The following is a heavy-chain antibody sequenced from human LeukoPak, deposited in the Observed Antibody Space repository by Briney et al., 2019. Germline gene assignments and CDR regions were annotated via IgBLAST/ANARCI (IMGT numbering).Heavy chain of an antibody. J-gene: IGHJ5*02. CDR3: AKDMRFDP. Sequence: GGSLRLSCAASGFTFSSYWMSWVRQAPGKGLEWVANIKQDGSEKYYVDSVRGRFTISRDNAKNSLYLQMNSLRAEDTAIYFCAKDMRFDPWGQGTLVTVSS. D-gene: IGHD3-16*01. CDR2: IKQDGSEK. CDR1: GFTFSSYW. V-gene: IGHV3-7*03.